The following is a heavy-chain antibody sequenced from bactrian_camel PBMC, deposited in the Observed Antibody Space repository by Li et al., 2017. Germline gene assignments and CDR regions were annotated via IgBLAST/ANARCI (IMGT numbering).Heavy chain of an antibody. CDR2: INSRTDGTT. V-gene: IGHV3S40*01. Sequence: LRLSCAASGFTFSSYAMAWVRQRPGNGLEWVSTIRQAPGKGLEWVAGINSRTDGTTVYAESVKGRFTISIDNAKNTLYLQMNGLRTGDTAMYYCAIGLFADFGLGLGTQVTVS. D-gene: IGHD5*01. CDR1: GFTFSSYA. J-gene: IGHJ4*01.